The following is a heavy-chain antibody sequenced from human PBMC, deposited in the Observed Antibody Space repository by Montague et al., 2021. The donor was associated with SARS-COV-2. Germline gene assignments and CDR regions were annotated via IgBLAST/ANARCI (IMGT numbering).Heavy chain of an antibody. CDR1: GDSVSSNSAT. J-gene: IGHJ6*02. V-gene: IGHV6-1*01. D-gene: IGHD1-1*01. CDR2: TYYRSKWYN. CDR3: TSGREGNYNVTDV. Sequence: CAISGDSVSSNSATWNWVRQSPSRGLEWLGRTYYRSKWYNDYAVSVRGRVTINPDTSKNQFSLQLNSVTPGDTAIYYCTSGREGNYNVTDVWGQGTTVTVSS.